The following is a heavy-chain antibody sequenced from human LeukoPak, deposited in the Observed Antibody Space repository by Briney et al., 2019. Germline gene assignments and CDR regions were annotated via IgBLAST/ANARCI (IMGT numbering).Heavy chain of an antibody. V-gene: IGHV4-34*01. Sequence: SETLSLTCAVYGESFSAYYWSWIRQAPGKTLEWIGEIHHSGTTNYNPSLKSRVNILIDPSKTQFSLKLSSASAAATAVYYCARSGTYQHSSSYDYWGQGTLVTVSS. CDR3: ARSGTYQHSSSYDY. CDR1: GESFSAYY. J-gene: IGHJ4*02. CDR2: IHHSGTT. D-gene: IGHD6-13*01.